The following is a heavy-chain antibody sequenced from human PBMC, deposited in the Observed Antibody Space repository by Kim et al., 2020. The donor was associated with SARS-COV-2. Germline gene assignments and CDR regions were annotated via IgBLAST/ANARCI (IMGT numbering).Heavy chain of an antibody. CDR1: GFTFHDYG. D-gene: IGHD2-21*02. V-gene: IGHV3-9*01. J-gene: IGHJ4*01. Sequence: GGSLRLSCAASGFTFHDYGMHWVRQAPGKGLEWVSGISWNSGTIGYADSVKGRFTISRDNANNSLSLQMNSLRVEDTALYYCAKHITSRGTAFDAYFDY. CDR2: ISWNSGTI. CDR3: AKHITSRGTAFDAYFDY.